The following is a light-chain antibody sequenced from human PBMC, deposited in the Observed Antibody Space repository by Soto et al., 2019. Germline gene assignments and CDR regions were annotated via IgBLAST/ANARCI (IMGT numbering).Light chain of an antibody. J-gene: IGKJ1*01. Sequence: EIVFTQSPCTLSLSPFERSTLSCGASQTISSTYLAWYQQKPGQAPRLLIYAASTRATGIPDRFSGSGSGTDFTLTISSLEPEDFAVFYCQQRSVWPWTFGQGTKVDIK. CDR3: QQRSVWPWT. CDR1: QTISSTY. V-gene: IGKV3D-20*02. CDR2: AAS.